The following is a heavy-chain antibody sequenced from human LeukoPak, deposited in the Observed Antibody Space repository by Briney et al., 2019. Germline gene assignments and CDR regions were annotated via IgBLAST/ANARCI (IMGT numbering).Heavy chain of an antibody. CDR3: ARVFEVGASIIYAFDI. CDR2: IHYSGST. CDR1: GGCISSYY. D-gene: IGHD1-26*01. Sequence: PSETLSLTCTVSGGCISSYYWSWIRQPPGKGLEWIGNIHYSGSTNYNPSLKSRVTISVDTSKNQFSLKLSSVTAADTAVYYCARVFEVGASIIYAFDIWGQGTMVTVSS. V-gene: IGHV4-59*01. J-gene: IGHJ3*02.